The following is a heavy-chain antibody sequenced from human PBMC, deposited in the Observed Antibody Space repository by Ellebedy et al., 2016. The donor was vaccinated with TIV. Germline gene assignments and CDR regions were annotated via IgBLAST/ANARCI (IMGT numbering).Heavy chain of an antibody. CDR2: IYPGDSQT. J-gene: IGHJ6*03. D-gene: IGHD3-10*01. V-gene: IGHV5-51*01. CDR3: ARHRGVSPRYYYMDV. Sequence: GESLKISXKGSGYSFSMYWIGWVLQVPGKGLEWMGIIYPGDSQTTYSPSFEGQVTMSADKSSNTAYLQWSNLKASDTAMYYCARHRGVSPRYYYMDVWGKGTPVTVS. CDR1: GYSFSMYW.